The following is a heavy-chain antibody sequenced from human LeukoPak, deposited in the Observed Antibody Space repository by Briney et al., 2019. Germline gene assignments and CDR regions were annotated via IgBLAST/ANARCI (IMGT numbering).Heavy chain of an antibody. CDR2: ISSSSSYI. Sequence: GGSLRLSCAAPGFTFSSYSMNWVRQAPGKGLEWVSSISSSSSYIYYADSVKGRFTISRDNAKNSLYLQMNSLRAEDTAVYYCARSPGGYSGPFAYWGQGTLVTVSS. CDR1: GFTFSSYS. D-gene: IGHD5-12*01. V-gene: IGHV3-21*01. J-gene: IGHJ4*02. CDR3: ARSPGGYSGPFAY.